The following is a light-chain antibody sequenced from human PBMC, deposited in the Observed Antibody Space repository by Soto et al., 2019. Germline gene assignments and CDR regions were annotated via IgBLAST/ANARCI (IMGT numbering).Light chain of an antibody. Sequence: DIQMTQSPSSLSASVGDRVIITCRASQTIATFLSWYQQKPGKAPKLLIYATSALQIGVPSRFSGDGSGTDFTLVISSLQPADFATYYCLQSYSFPRTFGQGTRLDVK. CDR1: QTIATF. J-gene: IGKJ1*01. CDR2: ATS. CDR3: LQSYSFPRT. V-gene: IGKV1-39*01.